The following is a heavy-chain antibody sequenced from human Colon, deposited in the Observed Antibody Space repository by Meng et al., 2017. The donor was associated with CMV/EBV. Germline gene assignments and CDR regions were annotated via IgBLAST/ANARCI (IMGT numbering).Heavy chain of an antibody. Sequence: GESLKISCAASGFSFNTYGMHWVRQAPGKGLEWVAFTSYDGSDKYYVDSVKGRFTISRDNSKNTLYLQMNSLRVEDTAVYYCGGQFWSAYYSPWFDPWGQGTLVTVSS. D-gene: IGHD3-3*01. CDR3: GGQFWSAYYSPWFDP. V-gene: IGHV3-30*02. J-gene: IGHJ5*02. CDR1: GFSFNTYG. CDR2: TSYDGSDK.